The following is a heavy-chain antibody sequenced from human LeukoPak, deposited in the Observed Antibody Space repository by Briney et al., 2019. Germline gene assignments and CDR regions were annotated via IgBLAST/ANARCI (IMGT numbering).Heavy chain of an antibody. CDR3: ARGVLVVRVINY. D-gene: IGHD3-10*01. CDR2: IYYSGST. V-gene: IGHV4-30-4*01. CDR1: GGSISSGDYY. Sequence: PSETLSLTCTVSGGSISSGDYYWSWIRQPPGKGLEWIGYIYYSGSTYYNPSLKSRVTISVDTSKNQFSLKLSSVTAADTAVYYCARGVLVVRVINYWGQGTLVTVSS. J-gene: IGHJ4*02.